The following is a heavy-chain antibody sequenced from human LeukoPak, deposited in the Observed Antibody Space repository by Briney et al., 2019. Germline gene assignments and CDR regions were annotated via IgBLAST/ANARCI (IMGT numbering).Heavy chain of an antibody. Sequence: GGSLRLSCAASEFSVGSNYMTWVRQAPGKGLEWVSLIYSGGSTYYADSVKGRFTISRDNSKNTLYLQMNSLRAEDTAVYYCAKAPRYHIAAAGSDYYYYMDVWGKGTTVTVSS. CDR2: IYSGGST. V-gene: IGHV3-66*01. CDR1: EFSVGSNY. D-gene: IGHD6-13*01. J-gene: IGHJ6*03. CDR3: AKAPRYHIAAAGSDYYYYMDV.